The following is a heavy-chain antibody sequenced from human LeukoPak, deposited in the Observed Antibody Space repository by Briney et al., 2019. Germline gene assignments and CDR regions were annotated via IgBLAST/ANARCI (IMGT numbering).Heavy chain of an antibody. V-gene: IGHV3-74*01. CDR3: ARGGRYAYFLDY. D-gene: IGHD3-16*01. CDR1: GYIFSDYW. CDR2: INSDGSST. Sequence: PGGSLSLSCAASGYIFSDYWMHWARQGPGKGLVWVSRINSDGSSTSYAESVKGRFTISRDNAKNTVYVHMNSLRGEDTAVYYCARGGRYAYFLDYWGQGTLVTVSS. J-gene: IGHJ4*02.